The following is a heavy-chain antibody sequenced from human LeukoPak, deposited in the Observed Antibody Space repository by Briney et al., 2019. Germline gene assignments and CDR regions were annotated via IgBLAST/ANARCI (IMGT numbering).Heavy chain of an antibody. J-gene: IGHJ5*02. CDR3: ARGHYFSGP. CDR1: GFTFSNYW. D-gene: IGHD1-26*01. Sequence: GGALRLACAASGFTFSNYWMHWVRQAPGKGLVWVSRIGGDGSGTSYADSVKGRFTISRDNAKNTLYLQMNSLSAEDTAVYYCARGHYFSGPWGQGTLVTVSS. CDR2: IGGDGSGT. V-gene: IGHV3-74*01.